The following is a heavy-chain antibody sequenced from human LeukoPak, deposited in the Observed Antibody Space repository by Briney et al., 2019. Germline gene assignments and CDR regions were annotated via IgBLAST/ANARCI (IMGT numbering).Heavy chain of an antibody. CDR3: ARDGGYSYGFDYYYYMDI. Sequence: SETLSLTCTVSGGSISSYYWSWIRQPPGKGLEWIGDIYYSGSTNYNPSLKSRVTISVDTSKNQFSLKLSSVTAADTAVYYCARDGGYSYGFDYYYYMDIWGKGTTVTVSS. D-gene: IGHD5-18*01. V-gene: IGHV4-59*01. CDR1: GGSISSYY. CDR2: IYYSGST. J-gene: IGHJ6*03.